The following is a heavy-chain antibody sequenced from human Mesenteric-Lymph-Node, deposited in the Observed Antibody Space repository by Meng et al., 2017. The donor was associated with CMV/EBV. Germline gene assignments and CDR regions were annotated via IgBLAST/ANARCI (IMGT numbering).Heavy chain of an antibody. J-gene: IGHJ4*02. CDR1: GFTFSSYS. V-gene: IGHV3-21*01. D-gene: IGHD3-16*01. CDR3: ARDKEGGRKYYFDY. Sequence: GESLKISCAASGFTFSSYSMNWVRQAPGKGLEWVSSISSSSSYISYADSVKGRFTISRDNAKNSLYLQMNSLRAEDTAVYYCARDKEGGRKYYFDYWGQGTLVTVSS. CDR2: ISSSSSYI.